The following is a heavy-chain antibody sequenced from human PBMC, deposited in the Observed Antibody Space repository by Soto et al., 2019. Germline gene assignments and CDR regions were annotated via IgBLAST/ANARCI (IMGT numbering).Heavy chain of an antibody. D-gene: IGHD3-3*01. CDR1: GGSISSGGYY. CDR3: ASGQTYYDFWSGPTYYYGMDV. CDR2: IYYSGST. Sequence: SETLSLTCTVSGGSISSGGYYWSWIRQHPGKGLEWIGYIYYSGSTYYNPSLKSRVTISVDTSKDQFSLKLSSVTAADTAVYYCASGQTYYDFWSGPTYYYGMDVWGQGTTVTVSS. J-gene: IGHJ6*02. V-gene: IGHV4-31*03.